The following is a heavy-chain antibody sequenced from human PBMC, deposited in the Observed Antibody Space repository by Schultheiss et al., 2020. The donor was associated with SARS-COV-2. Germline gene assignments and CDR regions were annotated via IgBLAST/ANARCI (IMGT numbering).Heavy chain of an antibody. V-gene: IGHV4-59*08. CDR1: GGSISSYY. CDR3: ARGDLQLLDYYYMDV. J-gene: IGHJ6*03. CDR2: INHSGST. Sequence: SETLSLTCTVSGGSISSYYWSWIRQPPGKELEWIGEINHSGSTNYNPSLKSRVTISVDTSKNQFSLRLSSVTAADTAVYYCARGDLQLLDYYYMDVWGKGTTVTVSS. D-gene: IGHD2-2*01.